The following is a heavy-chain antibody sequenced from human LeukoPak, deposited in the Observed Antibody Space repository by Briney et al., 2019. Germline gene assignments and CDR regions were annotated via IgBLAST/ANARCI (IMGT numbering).Heavy chain of an antibody. CDR3: ARDRYCSSTSCYYYYYYYMDV. V-gene: IGHV1-18*01. J-gene: IGHJ6*03. CDR1: GYTFTSYG. CDR2: ISAYNGNT. Sequence: GASVKVSCKASGYTFTSYGISWVRQAPGQGLEWMGWISAYNGNTNYARKLQGRVTMTTDTSTSTAYMELRSLRSDDTAVYYCARDRYCSSTSCYYYYYYYMDVWGKGTTVTVSS. D-gene: IGHD2-2*01.